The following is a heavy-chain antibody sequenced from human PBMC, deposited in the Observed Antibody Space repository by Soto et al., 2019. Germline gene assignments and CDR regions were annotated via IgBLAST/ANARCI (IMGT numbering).Heavy chain of an antibody. CDR1: GFTVSSNY. Sequence: PGGSLRLSCAASGFTVSSNYMSWVGQAPGKGLEWVSVIYSGGSTYYADSVKGRFTISRDNSKNTLYLQMNSLRAEDTAVYYCARDRLVGAKEWVGVYYYGMDVWGQGTTVTVSS. CDR3: ARDRLVGAKEWVGVYYYGMDV. CDR2: IYSGGST. V-gene: IGHV3-53*01. D-gene: IGHD1-26*01. J-gene: IGHJ6*02.